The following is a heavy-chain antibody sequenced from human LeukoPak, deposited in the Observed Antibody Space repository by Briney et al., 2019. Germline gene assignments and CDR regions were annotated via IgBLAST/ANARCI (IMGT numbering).Heavy chain of an antibody. V-gene: IGHV4-59*01. CDR1: GGSISSYY. D-gene: IGHD6-19*01. CDR3: ARGSSSGWYGVFDY. J-gene: IGHJ4*02. Sequence: SETLSLTCTVSGGSISSYYWSWIRQPPGKGLEWIGYIYYSGSTNYNPSLKSRVTTSVDTSKNQFSLKLSSVTAADTAVYYCARGSSSGWYGVFDYWGQGTLVTVSS. CDR2: IYYSGST.